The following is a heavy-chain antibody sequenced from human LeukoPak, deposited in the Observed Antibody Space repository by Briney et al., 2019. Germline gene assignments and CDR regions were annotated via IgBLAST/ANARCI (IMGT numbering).Heavy chain of an antibody. D-gene: IGHD3-16*01. V-gene: IGHV4-38-2*02. CDR3: ARGGGRKLFGGGAYYYYMDV. J-gene: IGHJ6*03. CDR2: IYQSGST. Sequence: PSETLSLTCTASGYSIRNGYNWGWIRLSPGKGLEWLGSIYQSGSTYDNPSLKSRVTLSIDTSKNQFSLKLSSVTAADTAVYYCARGGGRKLFGGGAYYYYMDVWGKGTTVVVSS. CDR1: GYSIRNGYN.